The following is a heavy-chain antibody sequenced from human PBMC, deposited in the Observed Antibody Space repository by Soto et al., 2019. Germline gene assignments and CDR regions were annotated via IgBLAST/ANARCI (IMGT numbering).Heavy chain of an antibody. V-gene: IGHV1-18*01. Sequence: QVQLVQSGAEVKKPGASVKVSCKASGYTFTSYGISWVRQAPGQGLEWMGWISAYNGNTNYAQKLQGRVTMTTDTSTSTAYMELRSLRSDDTAVYYCARLSRKLLRRITGDSPTEFDYWGQGTLVTVSS. CDR2: ISAYNGNT. CDR3: ARLSRKLLRRITGDSPTEFDY. J-gene: IGHJ4*02. CDR1: GYTFTSYG. D-gene: IGHD1-26*01.